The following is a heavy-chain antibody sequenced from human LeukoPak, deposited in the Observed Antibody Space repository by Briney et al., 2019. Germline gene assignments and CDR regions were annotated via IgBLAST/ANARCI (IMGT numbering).Heavy chain of an antibody. D-gene: IGHD6-6*01. J-gene: IGHJ4*02. CDR3: AKLTYSSSSGYYFDY. Sequence: GGSLRLSCAASGFTFSSYAMSWVRQAPGKGLEWVSTISGGGGSTYYAASVKGRFTISRDNSRNTLYLQMNSLRAEDTAVYYCAKLTYSSSSGYYFDYWGQGTLVTVSS. V-gene: IGHV3-23*01. CDR2: ISGGGGST. CDR1: GFTFSSYA.